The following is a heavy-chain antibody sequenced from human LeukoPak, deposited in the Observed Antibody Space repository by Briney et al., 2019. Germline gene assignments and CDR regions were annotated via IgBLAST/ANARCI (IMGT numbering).Heavy chain of an antibody. CDR1: GFTFSSNY. D-gene: IGHD3-10*01. CDR2: IYSGGST. V-gene: IGHV3-53*01. J-gene: IGHJ5*02. CDR3: ARAATWFGPNWFDP. Sequence: GGSLRLSCAASGFTFSSNYMSWVRQAPGKGLEWVSVIYSGGSTYYADSVKGRFTISRDNSKNTLYLQMNSLRAEDTAVYYCARAATWFGPNWFDPWGQGTLVTVSS.